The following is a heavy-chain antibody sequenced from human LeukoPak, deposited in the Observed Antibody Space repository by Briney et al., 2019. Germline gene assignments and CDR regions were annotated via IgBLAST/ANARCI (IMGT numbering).Heavy chain of an antibody. V-gene: IGHV4-59*08. D-gene: IGHD3-16*01. CDR2: IYYSGST. Sequence: SETLSLTCTVSGGSISSYYWSWIRQPPGKGLEWIGYIYYSGSTNYNPSLKSRVTISVDTSKNQFFLKLSSVTAADTAVYYCARLITAFQAFDYWGQGTLVTVSS. CDR1: GGSISSYY. CDR3: ARLITAFQAFDY. J-gene: IGHJ4*02.